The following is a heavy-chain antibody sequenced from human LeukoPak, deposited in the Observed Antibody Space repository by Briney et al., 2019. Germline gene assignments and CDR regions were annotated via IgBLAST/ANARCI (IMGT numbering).Heavy chain of an antibody. D-gene: IGHD6-19*01. J-gene: IGHJ4*02. CDR2: INGGNGNT. V-gene: IGHV1-3*03. CDR3: ARGLPRGIGWSGLNY. CDR1: GYTFTSYA. Sequence: GASVKVSCKASGYTFTSYAIHWVRQAPGQRLEWMGWINGGNGNTKYSEVFHGRVTITRDASASTAYMELSSLTSEDMAVYFCARGLPRGIGWSGLNYWGQGTLVTVSS.